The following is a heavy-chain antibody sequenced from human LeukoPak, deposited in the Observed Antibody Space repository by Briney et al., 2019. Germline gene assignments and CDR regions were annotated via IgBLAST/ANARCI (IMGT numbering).Heavy chain of an antibody. J-gene: IGHJ5*02. Sequence: SQTLSLTCAISGDSVSSNSVTWNWIRQSPSRGLERLGRTYYRSTWYNDYAVSVRGRITVNPDTSKNQFSLHLNSVTPEDTAVNYCARRLTQYDCFDPWGQGILVTVSS. CDR3: ARRLTQYDCFDP. D-gene: IGHD2-2*01. CDR2: TYYRSTWYN. V-gene: IGHV6-1*01. CDR1: GDSVSSNSVT.